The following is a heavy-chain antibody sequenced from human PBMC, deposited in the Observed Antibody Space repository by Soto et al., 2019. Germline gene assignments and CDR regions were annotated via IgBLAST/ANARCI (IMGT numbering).Heavy chain of an antibody. J-gene: IGHJ2*01. CDR2: IYYSGTT. D-gene: IGHD3-9*01. V-gene: IGHV4-39*01. CDR1: GDSISSSSYY. Sequence: QLQLQESGPGLVKPSETLSLTCIVSGDSISSSSYYWVWIRQPPGKGLEWIGSIYYSGTTYYNPSLESRVTISIDKSKNQFSLKVSSLTAADTAVYYCAKTGPYDILTYWYFDLWGRGTLVTVSS. CDR3: AKTGPYDILTYWYFDL.